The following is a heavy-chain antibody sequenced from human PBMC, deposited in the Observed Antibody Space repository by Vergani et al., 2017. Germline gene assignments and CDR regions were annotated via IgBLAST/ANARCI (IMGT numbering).Heavy chain of an antibody. Sequence: EVQLLESGGGLVQPGGSLRLSCAASGFTFSSYAMSWVRQAPGKGLEWVSAISGSGGSTYYADSVKGRFTISRDNSKNTLYLQMNSLRAEDTAVYYCARDKRDYYGMDVWGQGTTVTGSS. CDR3: ARDKRDYYGMDV. CDR1: GFTFSSYA. V-gene: IGHV3-23*01. CDR2: ISGSGGST. J-gene: IGHJ6*02.